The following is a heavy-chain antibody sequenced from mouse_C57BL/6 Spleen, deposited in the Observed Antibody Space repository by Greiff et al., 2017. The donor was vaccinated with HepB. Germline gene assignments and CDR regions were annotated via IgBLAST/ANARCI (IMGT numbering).Heavy chain of an antibody. Sequence: EVKLQESGPGLVKPSQSLSLTCSVTGYSITSGYYWNWIRQFPGNKLEWMGYISYDGSNNYNPSLKNRISITRDTSKNQFFLKLNSVTTEDTATYYCASYKGDAMDYWGQGTSVTVSS. CDR3: ASYKGDAMDY. CDR2: ISYDGSN. V-gene: IGHV3-6*01. D-gene: IGHD1-3*01. J-gene: IGHJ4*01. CDR1: GYSITSGYY.